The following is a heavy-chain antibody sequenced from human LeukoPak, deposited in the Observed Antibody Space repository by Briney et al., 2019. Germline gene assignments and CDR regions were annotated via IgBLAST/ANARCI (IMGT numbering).Heavy chain of an antibody. CDR3: ARSGGSGSYEPFNFDY. D-gene: IGHD3-10*01. V-gene: IGHV4-59*01. J-gene: IGHJ4*02. CDR1: GGSISSYY. CDR2: IYYSGST. Sequence: SETLSLTCTVSGGSISSYYWSWIRQPPGKGLEWIGYIYYSGSTNYNPSLKSRVTISVDTSKNQFSLKLSPVTAADTAVYYCARSGGSGSYEPFNFDYWGQGTLVTVSS.